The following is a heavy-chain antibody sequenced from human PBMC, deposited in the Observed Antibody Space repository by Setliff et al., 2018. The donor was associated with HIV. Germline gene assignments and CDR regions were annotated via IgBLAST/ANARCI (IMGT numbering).Heavy chain of an antibody. CDR1: GGSFSGHY. Sequence: SETLSLTCAVYGGSFSGHYWSWIRQSPGKGLEWIGEINHIGGNTNHNPSLKSRVTISADTSKKQFSLKLNSVTATDTAVYYCARGRYSSGWYKDAFDIWGQGTMVTVSS. CDR3: ARGRYSSGWYKDAFDI. D-gene: IGHD6-19*01. J-gene: IGHJ3*02. CDR2: INHIGGNT. V-gene: IGHV4-34*01.